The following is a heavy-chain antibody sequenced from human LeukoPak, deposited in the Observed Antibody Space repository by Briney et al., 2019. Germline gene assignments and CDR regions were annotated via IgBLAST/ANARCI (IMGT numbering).Heavy chain of an antibody. J-gene: IGHJ5*01. CDR3: ARDFWQQGDDS. CDR2: ISGDGSSI. V-gene: IGHV3-11*01. Sequence: MSGGSLRLSCAASGFIFPDFFMTWIRQAPGKGLEWVSYISGDGSSIFYADSVRGRFTISRDNAKNSLYLQMNSLRAEDTAIYYCARDFWQQGDDSWGQGTLVTVSS. D-gene: IGHD3-3*01. CDR1: GFIFPDFF.